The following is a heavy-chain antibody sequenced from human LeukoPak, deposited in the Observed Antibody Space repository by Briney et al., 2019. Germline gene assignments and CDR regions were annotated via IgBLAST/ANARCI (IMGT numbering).Heavy chain of an antibody. CDR3: ARVGSVVVPAASNWFDP. Sequence: GGSLRLSCAASGFPFSSYAMHWVRQAPGKGLEWVAVISYDGSNKYYADSVKGRFTISRDNSKNTLYLQMNSLRAEDTAVYYCARVGSVVVPAASNWFDPWGQGTLVTVSS. D-gene: IGHD2-2*01. CDR2: ISYDGSNK. V-gene: IGHV3-30-3*01. J-gene: IGHJ5*02. CDR1: GFPFSSYA.